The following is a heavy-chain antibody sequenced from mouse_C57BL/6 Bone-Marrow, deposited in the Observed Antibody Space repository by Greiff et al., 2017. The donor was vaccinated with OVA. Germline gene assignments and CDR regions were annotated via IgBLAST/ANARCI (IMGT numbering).Heavy chain of an antibody. V-gene: IGHV1-76*01. Sequence: VQLQQSGAELVRPGASVKLSCKASGYTFTDYYINWVKQRPGQGLEWIARIYPGSGNTYYNEKFKGKATLTAEKSSSTAYMQLSSLTSEDSAVYFCARGGQGYWGQGTTLTVSS. J-gene: IGHJ2*01. CDR1: GYTFTDYY. CDR3: ARGGQGY. CDR2: IYPGSGNT. D-gene: IGHD3-3*01.